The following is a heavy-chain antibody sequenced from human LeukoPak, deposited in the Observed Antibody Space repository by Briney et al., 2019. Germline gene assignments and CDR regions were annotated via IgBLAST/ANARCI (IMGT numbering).Heavy chain of an antibody. D-gene: IGHD6-13*01. CDR2: ISYDGSNK. CDR3: ARDPKWRGSSSWYFSPDLDY. V-gene: IGHV3-30-3*01. J-gene: IGHJ4*02. Sequence: PGRSLRLSCAASGFTFSSYAMHWVRQAPGKGLEWVAVISYDGSNKYYADSVKGRFTISRDNSKNTLYLQMNSLRAEDTAVYYCARDPKWRGSSSWYFSPDLDYWGQGTLVTVSS. CDR1: GFTFSSYA.